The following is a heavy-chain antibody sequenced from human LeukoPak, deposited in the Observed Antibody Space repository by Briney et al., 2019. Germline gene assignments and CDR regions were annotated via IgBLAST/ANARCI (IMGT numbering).Heavy chain of an antibody. CDR3: ARGGAARPDF. V-gene: IGHV3-7*01. J-gene: IGHJ4*02. Sequence: GGSLRLSCAASGFAFSSYEMNWVRQTPGKGLEWVAKIKADGGEKDHVASVKGRFTISRDNAKNSLYLQMNSLRVEDTAVYYCARGGAARPDFWGQGTLVTVSS. CDR1: GFAFSSYE. D-gene: IGHD6-6*01. CDR2: IKADGGEK.